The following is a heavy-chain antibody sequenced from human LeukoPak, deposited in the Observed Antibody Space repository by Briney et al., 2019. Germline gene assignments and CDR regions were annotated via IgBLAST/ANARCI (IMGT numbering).Heavy chain of an antibody. CDR3: AKDSVYSSSWYAGDY. CDR2: ISSSGSTI. D-gene: IGHD6-13*01. J-gene: IGHJ4*02. Sequence: KTGGSLRLSCAASGFTFSDYYMSWIRQAPGKGLEWVSYISSSGSTIYYADSVKGRFTISRDNAKNSLYLQMNSLRAEDTAVYYCAKDSVYSSSWYAGDYWGQGTLVTVSS. V-gene: IGHV3-11*01. CDR1: GFTFSDYY.